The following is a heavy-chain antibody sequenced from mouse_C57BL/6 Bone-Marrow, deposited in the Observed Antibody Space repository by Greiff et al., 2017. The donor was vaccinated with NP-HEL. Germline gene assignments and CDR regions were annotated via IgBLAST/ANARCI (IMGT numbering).Heavy chain of an antibody. V-gene: IGHV5-12*01. CDR1: GFTFSDYY. CDR2: ISNGGGST. J-gene: IGHJ1*03. CDR3: ARQRRSNYVYWYFDV. Sequence: EVQGVESGGGLVQPGGSLKLSCAASGFTFSDYYMYWVRQTPEKRLEWVAYISNGGGSTYYPDTVKGRFTISRDNAKNTLYLQMSRLKSEDTAMYYCARQRRSNYVYWYFDVWGTGTTVTVSS. D-gene: IGHD2-5*01.